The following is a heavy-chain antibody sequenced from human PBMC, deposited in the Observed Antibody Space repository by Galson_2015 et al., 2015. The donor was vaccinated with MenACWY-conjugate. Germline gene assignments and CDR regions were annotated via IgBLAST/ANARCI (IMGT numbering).Heavy chain of an antibody. CDR1: GFTFSSYW. CDR3: TRVGYSSNSYSMVDS. Sequence: SLRLSCAASGFTFSSYWMHWVRQAPGTGLVWVSRINSDGSSTSYADSVKGRFTTSRDNAKNTLYLQMNSLRVEDTAVYYCTRVGYSSNSYSMVDSWGQGTLVAVSS. V-gene: IGHV3-74*01. D-gene: IGHD2-2*01. CDR2: INSDGSST. J-gene: IGHJ4*02.